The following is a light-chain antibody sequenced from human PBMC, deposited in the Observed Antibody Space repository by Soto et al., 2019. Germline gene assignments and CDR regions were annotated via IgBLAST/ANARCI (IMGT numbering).Light chain of an antibody. CDR1: QTISSW. CDR2: KAS. CDR3: QQRSNWSIT. J-gene: IGKJ5*01. V-gene: IGKV1-5*03. Sequence: DIQMTQSPSTLSGSVGDRVTITCRASQTISSWLAWYQQKPGKAPKLLIYKASTLKSGVPSRFSGSGSGTEFTLTISSLEPEDFAVYYCQQRSNWSITFGQGTRLEIK.